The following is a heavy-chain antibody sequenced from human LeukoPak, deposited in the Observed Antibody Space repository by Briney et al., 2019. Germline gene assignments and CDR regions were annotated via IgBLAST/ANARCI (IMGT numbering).Heavy chain of an antibody. Sequence: GGSLRLSCAASGFTFSTFAMAWVRQAPGRGLEWVSVNGPESGDIRYSDSVKGRFTISRDNSKSTLFLQMNSLRADDTALYYCAKYCGGGCFRNFDSWGQGTLVTVSS. CDR2: NGPESGDI. CDR3: AKYCGGGCFRNFDS. CDR1: GFTFSTFA. J-gene: IGHJ4*02. D-gene: IGHD2-21*02. V-gene: IGHV3-23*01.